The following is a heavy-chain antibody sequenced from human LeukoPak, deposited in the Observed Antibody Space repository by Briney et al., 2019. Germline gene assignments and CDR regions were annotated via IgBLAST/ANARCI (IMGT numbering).Heavy chain of an antibody. J-gene: IGHJ6*02. V-gene: IGHV5-51*01. CDR1: GHSYFNYW. CDR3: ARLPSPTTLYYYSGLDV. Sequence: KAGESLKISCKASGHSYFNYWIGWVRQMPGKGLEWMGIIYPSDSDTRYSPSFQGQVTISADKSIATAYLEWSSLKASDTAMYYCARLPSPTTLYYYSGLDVWGQGTLVTVSS. D-gene: IGHD1-1*01. CDR2: IYPSDSDT.